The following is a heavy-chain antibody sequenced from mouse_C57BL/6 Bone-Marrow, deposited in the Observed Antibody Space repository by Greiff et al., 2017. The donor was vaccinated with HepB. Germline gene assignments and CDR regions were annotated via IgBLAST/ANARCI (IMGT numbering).Heavy chain of an antibody. Sequence: QVQLKESGAELVRPGTSVKVSCKASGYAFTNYLIEWVKQRPGQGLEWIGVINPGSGGTNYNEKFKGKATLTADKSSSTASMQLSSLTSEDSAVYFCARWLRRRRGFAYWGQGTLVTVSA. D-gene: IGHD2-2*01. CDR3: ARWLRRRRGFAY. V-gene: IGHV1-54*01. CDR2: INPGSGGT. CDR1: GYAFTNYL. J-gene: IGHJ3*01.